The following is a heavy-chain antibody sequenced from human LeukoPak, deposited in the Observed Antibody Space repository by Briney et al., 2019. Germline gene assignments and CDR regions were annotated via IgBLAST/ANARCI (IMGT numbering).Heavy chain of an antibody. CDR1: GFTFSSYE. D-gene: IGHD5-18*01. J-gene: IGHJ4*02. CDR3: ARDAAMAGFDY. Sequence: PGGSLRLSCAASGFTFSSYEMNGVRQAPGKGMEWVSYISSSGSTIYYADSVKGRFTISRDNAKNSLYLQMNSLRAEDTAVYYCARDAAMAGFDYWGQGTLVTVSS. V-gene: IGHV3-48*03. CDR2: ISSSGSTI.